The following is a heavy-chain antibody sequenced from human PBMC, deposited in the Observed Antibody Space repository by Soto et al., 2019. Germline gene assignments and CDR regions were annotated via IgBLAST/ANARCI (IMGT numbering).Heavy chain of an antibody. CDR2: IYYSGST. Sequence: XXTLSLPFTVSGGSISSYYWRWILQPPGKGLEWIGYIYYSGSTNYNPSLKSRVTISVDTSKNQFSLKLSSVTDADTAVYYCARNGDYARSYPFDYWGQGTLVTVSS. CDR3: ARNGDYARSYPFDY. D-gene: IGHD4-17*01. J-gene: IGHJ4*02. V-gene: IGHV4-59*01. CDR1: GGSISSYY.